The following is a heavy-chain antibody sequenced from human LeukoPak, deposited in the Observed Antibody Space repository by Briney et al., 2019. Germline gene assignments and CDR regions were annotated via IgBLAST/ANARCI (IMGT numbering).Heavy chain of an antibody. CDR1: GFTFSNNW. J-gene: IGHJ1*01. V-gene: IGHV3-7*03. D-gene: IGHD4-23*01. Sequence: GGSLRLSCAASGFTFSNNWMTWVRQAPGKGLEWVASVKKDASEKYYVDSVKGRFTISRDNAKNSLYLQMNSLRAEDTALYYCAKDITLTVVTPEGYFQHWGQGTLVTVSS. CDR3: AKDITLTVVTPEGYFQH. CDR2: VKKDASEK.